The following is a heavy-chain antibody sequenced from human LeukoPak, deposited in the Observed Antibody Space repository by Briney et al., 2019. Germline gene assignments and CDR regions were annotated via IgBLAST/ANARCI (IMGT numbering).Heavy chain of an antibody. Sequence: SETLSPTCSVSRGSISRTSYSWGWIRQPPGKGLEWIGNIYYTGTAYHNPSLKSRVTISLDTSKSHFSLNLSSVTAADTAIYYCARLRFYYDSSGYNYFDYWGPGTLITVSS. J-gene: IGHJ4*02. CDR1: RGSISRTSYS. CDR3: ARLRFYYDSSGYNYFDY. V-gene: IGHV4-39*07. CDR2: IYYTGTA. D-gene: IGHD3-22*01.